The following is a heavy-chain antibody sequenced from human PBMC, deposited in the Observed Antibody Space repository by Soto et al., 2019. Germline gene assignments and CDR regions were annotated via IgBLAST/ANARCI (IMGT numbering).Heavy chain of an antibody. CDR3: AKRYSSGVEYYFDY. Sequence: PWGSLRLSCAASGFTFSSYAMSWVRQAPGKGLEWVSAISGSGGSTYYADSVKGRFTISRDNSKNTLYLQMNSLRAEDTAVYYCAKRYSSGVEYYFDYWGQGTLVTVS. CDR1: GFTFSSYA. D-gene: IGHD6-19*01. J-gene: IGHJ4*02. CDR2: ISGSGGST. V-gene: IGHV3-23*01.